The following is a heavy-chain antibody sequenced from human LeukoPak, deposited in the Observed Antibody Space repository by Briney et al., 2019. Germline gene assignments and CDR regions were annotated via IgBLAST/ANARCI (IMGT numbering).Heavy chain of an antibody. D-gene: IGHD2-15*01. J-gene: IGHJ3*02. CDR2: ISSRSSYI. CDR1: GFTFSDYS. V-gene: IGHV3-21*01. CDR3: VKEGGSPGGFDI. Sequence: GGSLRLSCAASGFTFSDYSMNWVRQAPGKGLEWVSFISSRSSYIFYADSVQGRFTISRDNTKNSLYLQMNSLTVEDTAVYYCVKEGGSPGGFDIWGQGTVVTVSS.